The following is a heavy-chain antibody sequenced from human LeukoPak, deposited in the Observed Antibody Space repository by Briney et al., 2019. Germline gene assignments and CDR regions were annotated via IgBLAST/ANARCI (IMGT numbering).Heavy chain of an antibody. Sequence: ASVKVSCKASGGTFSSYAISWVRQAPGKGLEWVSAISGSGGSTNYADSVKGRFTISRDNSKNTLYLQMNSLRAEDTAVYYCAKATKNWGSGNYFDYWGQGTLVTVSS. CDR1: GGTFSSYA. CDR2: ISGSGGST. D-gene: IGHD3-16*01. CDR3: AKATKNWGSGNYFDY. J-gene: IGHJ4*01. V-gene: IGHV3-23*01.